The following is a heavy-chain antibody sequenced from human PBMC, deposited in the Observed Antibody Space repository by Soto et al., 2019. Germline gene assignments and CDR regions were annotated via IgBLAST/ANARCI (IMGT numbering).Heavy chain of an antibody. CDR1: GGSISSSSYY. CDR2: IYYSGST. D-gene: IGHD5-12*01. V-gene: IGHV4-39*01. Sequence: QLQLQESGPGLVKPSETLSLTCTVSGGSISSSSYYWGWIRQPPGKGLEWIGSIYYSGSTYYNPSLKSRVTISVDTSKNQFSLKLSSVTAADTAVYYCARQPRYSGYDLDVWGKGTTVTVSS. J-gene: IGHJ6*04. CDR3: ARQPRYSGYDLDV.